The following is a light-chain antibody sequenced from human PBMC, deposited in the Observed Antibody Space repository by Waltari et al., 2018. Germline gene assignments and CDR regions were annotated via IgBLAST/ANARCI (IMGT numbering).Light chain of an antibody. CDR2: DTS. CDR1: TGAVTSRHY. CDR3: LLLYSGDWV. V-gene: IGLV7-46*01. J-gene: IGLJ3*02. Sequence: QAVVTQEPSLTVSPGGTVPLTCGSSTGAVTSRHYPYWFQQKPGQAPKTLIYDTSNKHSWIPARFSGSLLGDKAALTLSGAQPEDEADYYCLLLYSGDWVFGGGTKLTVL.